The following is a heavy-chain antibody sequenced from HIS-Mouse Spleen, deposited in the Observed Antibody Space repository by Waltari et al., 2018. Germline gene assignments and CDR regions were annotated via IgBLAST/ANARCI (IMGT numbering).Heavy chain of an antibody. J-gene: IGHJ3*02. CDR2: IYYRGST. D-gene: IGHD5-18*01. CDR1: GGSISSSSYH. CDR3: ARGGTAMVKDAFDI. V-gene: IGHV4-39*07. Sequence: QLQLQESGPGLVKPSETLSLTCTVSGGSISSSSYHWGWIRQPPGKGLEWIGSIYYRGSTYYNPSLKSRVTISVDTSKNQFSLKLSSVTAADTAVYYCARGGTAMVKDAFDIWGQGTMVTVSS.